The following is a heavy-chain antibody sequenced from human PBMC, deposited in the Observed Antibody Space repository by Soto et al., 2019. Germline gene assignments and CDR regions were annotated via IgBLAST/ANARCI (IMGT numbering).Heavy chain of an antibody. CDR1: GGSFSGYY. CDR2: IYYSGST. D-gene: IGHD4-4*01. V-gene: IGHV4-34*01. Sequence: SETLSLTCAVYGGSFSGYYWSWIRQPPGKGLEWIGYIYYSGSTYYNPSLKSRVTISVDTSKNQFSLKLSSVTAADTAVYYCASFSGRSVTILYWGQGTLVTVSS. J-gene: IGHJ4*02. CDR3: ASFSGRSVTILY.